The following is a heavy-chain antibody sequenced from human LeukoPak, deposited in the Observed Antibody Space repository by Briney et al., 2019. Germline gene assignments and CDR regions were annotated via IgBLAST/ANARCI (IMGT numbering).Heavy chain of an antibody. CDR1: GFTFSSDW. D-gene: IGHD6-19*01. CDR2: VNPQGTAT. CDR3: ARARWSSTGWFLGY. J-gene: IGHJ4*02. Sequence: PGGSLRLSCAASGFTFSSDWMHWVRQAPGKGLVWVSRVNPQGTATTYTDSVKGRFTISRDNAKDALHLQMDKLRAEDTAVYYCARARWSSTGWFLGYWGQGTLVTVSS. V-gene: IGHV3-74*03.